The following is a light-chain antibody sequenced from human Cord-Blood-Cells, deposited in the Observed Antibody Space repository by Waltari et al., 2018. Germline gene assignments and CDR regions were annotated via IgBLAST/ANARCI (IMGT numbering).Light chain of an antibody. V-gene: IGKV1-33*01. CDR3: QQYDNLPFT. CDR1: QDISNY. Sequence: DIQMTQSPSSLSASVGDRVTITCQASQDISNYLNWYQQKPGKAPKLLIYDASNLETGVPSRFSGSGSGTDFTFTISILQPEDIATYYCQQYDNLPFTFGPGIKVDI. J-gene: IGKJ3*01. CDR2: DAS.